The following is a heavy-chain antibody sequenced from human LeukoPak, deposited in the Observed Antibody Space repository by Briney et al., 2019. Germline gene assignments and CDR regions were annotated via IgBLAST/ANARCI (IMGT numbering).Heavy chain of an antibody. CDR3: TTDPGPRSYYDSSGFDY. CDR2: IKSKTDGGTT. V-gene: IGHV3-15*01. Sequence: PGGSLRLSCAASGFTFSNAWMSWVRQAPGKGLEWVGRIKSKTDGGTTDYAAPVKGRFTISRDDSKNTLYLQMNSLKTEDTAVYYCTTDPGPRSYYDSSGFDYWGRGTLVTVSS. CDR1: GFTFSNAW. D-gene: IGHD3-22*01. J-gene: IGHJ4*02.